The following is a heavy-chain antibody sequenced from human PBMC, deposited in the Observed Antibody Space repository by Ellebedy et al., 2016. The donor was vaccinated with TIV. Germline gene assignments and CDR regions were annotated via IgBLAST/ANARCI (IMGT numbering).Heavy chain of an antibody. J-gene: IGHJ3*02. CDR1: GYSISSGYY. CDR3: AGGVPGLVGI. Sequence: SETLSLXXTVSGYSISSGYYWGWIRQPPGKGLEWVGSMSFYYSGRTYYNLSLKSRVTISMDTSKNHFSLNFTSVTAADTAKYYCAGGVPGLVGIWGQGTMVIVSS. V-gene: IGHV4-38-2*02. D-gene: IGHD1-26*01. CDR2: MSFYYSGRT.